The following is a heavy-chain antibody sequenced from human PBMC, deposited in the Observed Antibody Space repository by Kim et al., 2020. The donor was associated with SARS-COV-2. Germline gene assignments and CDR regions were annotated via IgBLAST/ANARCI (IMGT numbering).Heavy chain of an antibody. J-gene: IGHJ4*02. D-gene: IGHD5-12*01. CDR3: ARTGGYDSRFDY. Sequence: NYNPSRKSRVTISVDTSKNQFSLKLSSVTAADTAVYYCARTGGYDSRFDYWGQGTLVTVSS. V-gene: IGHV4-59*01.